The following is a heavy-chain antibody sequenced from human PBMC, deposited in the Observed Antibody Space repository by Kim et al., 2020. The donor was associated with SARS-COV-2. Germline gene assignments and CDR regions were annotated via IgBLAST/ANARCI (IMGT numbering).Heavy chain of an antibody. V-gene: IGHV4-59*13. CDR1: GGSISSYY. CDR3: PRAVRMVRGVMGPLDY. J-gene: IGHJ4*02. D-gene: IGHD3-10*01. Sequence: SETLSLTCTVSGGSISSYYWSWIRQPPGKGLEWIGYIYYSGSTNYNPSLKSRVTISVDTSKNQFSLKLSSVTAADTAVYYCPRAVRMVRGVMGPLDYWGQGTLVTVYS. CDR2: IYYSGST.